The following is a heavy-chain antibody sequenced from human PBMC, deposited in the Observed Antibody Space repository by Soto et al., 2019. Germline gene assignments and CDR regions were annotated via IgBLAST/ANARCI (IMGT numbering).Heavy chain of an antibody. V-gene: IGHV1-2*02. J-gene: IGHJ5*02. CDR2: INPNNGGT. CDR1: GYTFTGYY. Sequence: ASVKVSCKTSGYTFTGYYIHWVRQAPGQGPEWMGWINPNNGGTNYAQNFQGRVTLTRDTTIRTVYMELTNLRPDDTAVYYCAREEGFCKSGTCPGWLDPWGQGALVTVSS. CDR3: AREEGFCKSGTCPGWLDP. D-gene: IGHD2-15*01.